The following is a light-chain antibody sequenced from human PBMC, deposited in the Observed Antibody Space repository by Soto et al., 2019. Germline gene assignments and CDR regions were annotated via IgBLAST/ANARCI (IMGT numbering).Light chain of an antibody. CDR1: SSNIGSNY. Sequence: QSVLTQPPSASGTPGQRVIISCSGSSSNIGSNYVNWYQQFPGTAPKLLFYRNNQRPSGVPDRFSDSKSGTSASLAISGVRSEDGADYYCAACDDSLSGPVFGEGTKVTVL. V-gene: IGLV1-47*01. J-gene: IGLJ3*02. CDR2: RNN. CDR3: AACDDSLSGPV.